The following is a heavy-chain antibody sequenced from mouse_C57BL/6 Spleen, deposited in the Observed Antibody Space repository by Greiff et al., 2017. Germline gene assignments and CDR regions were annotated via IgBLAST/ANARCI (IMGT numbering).Heavy chain of an antibody. CDR1: GYTFTDHT. J-gene: IGHJ3*01. CDR2: IYPRDGST. D-gene: IGHD2-3*01. Sequence: VQLQQSDAELVKPGASVQISCQVSGYTFTDHTIHWMKQRPEQGLEWIGYIYPRDGSTKDNEKFKGKATLTADQSSSTAYMPLNSLTSEDSAVYFCARWHDGYYLAWFAYWGQGTLVTVSA. V-gene: IGHV1-78*01. CDR3: ARWHDGYYLAWFAY.